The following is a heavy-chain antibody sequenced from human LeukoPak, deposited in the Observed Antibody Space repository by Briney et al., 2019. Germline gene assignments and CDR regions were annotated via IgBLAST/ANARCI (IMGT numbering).Heavy chain of an antibody. V-gene: IGHV3-23*01. CDR1: GFTFNNHA. D-gene: IGHD3-22*01. CDR2: ISGSGGST. CDR3: AKDDYDSSGYYY. Sequence: GGSLRLSCAASGFTFNNHAMSWVRQAPGKGLEWVSGISGSGGSTYYADSVKGRFTISRDNSKNTLYLQMNSLRAEDTAVYYCAKDDYDSSGYYYWGQGTLVTVSS. J-gene: IGHJ4*02.